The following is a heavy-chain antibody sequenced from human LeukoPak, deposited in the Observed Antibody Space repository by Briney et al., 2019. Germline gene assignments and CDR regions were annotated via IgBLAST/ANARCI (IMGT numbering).Heavy chain of an antibody. CDR2: MYTSGNT. V-gene: IGHV4-4*07. Sequence: SETLSLTCTVSGGSISSYYWSWIRQPAGKGLEWIGRMYTSGNTNYNSSLQSRVNMSVDTSKNQFSLKLSSVTAADTAVYYCARGGSQWELPYFDSWGQGTLVTVSS. D-gene: IGHD1-26*01. J-gene: IGHJ4*02. CDR3: ARGGSQWELPYFDS. CDR1: GGSISSYY.